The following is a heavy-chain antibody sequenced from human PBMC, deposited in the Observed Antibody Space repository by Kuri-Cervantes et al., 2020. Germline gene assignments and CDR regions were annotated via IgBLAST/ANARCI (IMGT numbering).Heavy chain of an antibody. CDR1: GFTFDEYA. D-gene: IGHD6-13*01. J-gene: IGHJ4*02. CDR3: ARDSSSWYGSFDY. Sequence: LSLTGAASGFTFDEYAMHWVRQAPGKGLEWLSYISISSSTIYYADSLKGRFTISRDNSKNTLYLQMNSLRTEDTAVYYYARDSSSWYGSFDYWGQGTLVTVSS. CDR2: ISISSSTI. V-gene: IGHV3-48*01.